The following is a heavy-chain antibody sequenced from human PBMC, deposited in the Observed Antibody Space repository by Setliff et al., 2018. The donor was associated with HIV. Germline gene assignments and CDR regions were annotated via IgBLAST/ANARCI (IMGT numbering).Heavy chain of an antibody. V-gene: IGHV4-61*09. CDR3: ARGRRSSGWYVYP. Sequence: SETLSLTCTVSGGSISSGSYYWSWIRQPAGKGLEWIGHIYTSGSTNYNPSLKSRVTISVDTSTNQFSLKLSSVTAADTAVYYCARGRRSSGWYVYPWGQGTLVTSPQ. CDR1: GGSISSGSYY. CDR2: IYTSGST. D-gene: IGHD6-19*01. J-gene: IGHJ5*02.